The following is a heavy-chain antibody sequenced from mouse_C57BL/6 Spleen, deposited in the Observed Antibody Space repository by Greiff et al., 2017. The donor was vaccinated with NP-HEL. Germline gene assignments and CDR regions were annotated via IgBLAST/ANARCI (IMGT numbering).Heavy chain of an antibody. CDR3: ARSYSKGGDY. V-gene: IGHV5-17*01. CDR1: GFTFSDYG. CDR2: ISSGSSTI. D-gene: IGHD2-5*01. Sequence: DVKLVESGGGLVKPGGSLKLSCAASGFTFSDYGMHWVRQAPEKGLEWVAYISSGSSTIYYADTVKGRFTISRDNAKNTLFLQMTSLRSEDTAMYYCARSYSKGGDYWGQGTSVTVSS. J-gene: IGHJ4*01.